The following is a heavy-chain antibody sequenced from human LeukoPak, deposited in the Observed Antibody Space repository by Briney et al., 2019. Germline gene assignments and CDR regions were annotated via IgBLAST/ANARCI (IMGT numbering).Heavy chain of an antibody. Sequence: ASVKVSCKASGYTFTGYYMHWVRQAPGQGLEWMGWINPNSGGTNYAQKFQGRVTMTRDTSISTAYTELSRLRSDDTAVYYCARDPGYCSGGSCYPSNWFDPWGQGTLVTVSS. D-gene: IGHD2-15*01. J-gene: IGHJ5*02. CDR2: INPNSGGT. CDR3: ARDPGYCSGGSCYPSNWFDP. V-gene: IGHV1-2*02. CDR1: GYTFTGYY.